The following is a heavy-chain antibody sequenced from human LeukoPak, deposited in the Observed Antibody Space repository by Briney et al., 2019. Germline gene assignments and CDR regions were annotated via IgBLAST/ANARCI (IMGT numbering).Heavy chain of an antibody. CDR1: GFSVSSNS. J-gene: IGHJ6*03. Sequence: PGGSLRLSCVASGFSVSSNSMSWVRQAPGKGLECVSIIYSRDVTSYADSVKDRFTISRDSDKNTLFLQMDSLRSDDTAVYYCARVLAAIALRDYHYVDVWGKGTTVTVSS. V-gene: IGHV3-53*01. CDR2: IYSRDVT. D-gene: IGHD6-19*01. CDR3: ARVLAAIALRDYHYVDV.